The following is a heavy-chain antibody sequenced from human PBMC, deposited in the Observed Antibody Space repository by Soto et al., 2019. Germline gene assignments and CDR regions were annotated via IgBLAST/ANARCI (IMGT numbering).Heavy chain of an antibody. D-gene: IGHD4-17*01. CDR1: GYTLTELS. V-gene: IGHV1-24*01. CDR2: FDPEDGET. CDR3: ARGLYGDYVEYYYYGMDV. J-gene: IGHJ6*02. Sequence: ASVKVSCKVSGYTLTELSMHWVRQAPGKGLEWMGGFDPEDGETIYAQKFQGRVTMTEDTSTDTAYMELSSLRSEDTAVYYCARGLYGDYVEYYYYGMDVWGQGTTVTVSS.